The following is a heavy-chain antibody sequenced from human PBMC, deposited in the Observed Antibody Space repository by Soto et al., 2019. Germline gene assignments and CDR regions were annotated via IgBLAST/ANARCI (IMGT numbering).Heavy chain of an antibody. CDR3: ARDIWGVVVVPASETDYYSYQGMDG. CDR2: ISSSGSTI. Sequence: GGSLRLSCAASGFTFSSYEMNWVRQAPGKGLEWVSYISSSGSTIYYADSVKGRFTISRDNAKNSLYLQMNSLRAEDTAVYYCARDIWGVVVVPASETDYYSYQGMDGWGQGTTGTV. V-gene: IGHV3-48*03. J-gene: IGHJ6*02. CDR1: GFTFSSYE. D-gene: IGHD2-2*01.